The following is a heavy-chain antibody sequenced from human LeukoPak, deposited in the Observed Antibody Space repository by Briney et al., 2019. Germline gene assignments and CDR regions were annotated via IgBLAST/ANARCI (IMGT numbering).Heavy chain of an antibody. Sequence: GASVKVSCKASGYTFTGYYMHWVRLAPGQGLEWMGRINPNSGGTNYAQKFQGRVTMTRDTSISTAYMELSRLRSDDTAVYYCASINYYGSGSSNMDVWGKGTTVTVSS. CDR3: ASINYYGSGSSNMDV. D-gene: IGHD3-10*01. CDR1: GYTFTGYY. V-gene: IGHV1-2*06. CDR2: INPNSGGT. J-gene: IGHJ6*03.